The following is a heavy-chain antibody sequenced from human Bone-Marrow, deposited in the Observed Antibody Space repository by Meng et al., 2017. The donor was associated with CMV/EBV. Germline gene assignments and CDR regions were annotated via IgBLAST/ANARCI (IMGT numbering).Heavy chain of an antibody. V-gene: IGHV4-4*07. CDR1: GDSISSYY. J-gene: IGHJ5*01. Sequence: GSLRLSCTVSGDSISSYYWTWIRQPAGKGLEWIGRIYTSGGANYNPSLKSRVIVSIDTSQNQFSLRLASVTAADTAVYFCARGGRENSFDSWGQGTLVTVSS. CDR3: ARGGRENSFDS. D-gene: IGHD3-16*01. CDR2: IYTSGGA.